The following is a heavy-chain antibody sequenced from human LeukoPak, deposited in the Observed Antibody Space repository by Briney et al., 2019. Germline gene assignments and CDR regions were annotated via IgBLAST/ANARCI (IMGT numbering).Heavy chain of an antibody. D-gene: IGHD2-2*01. CDR2: MNPNSGNT. CDR3: ARKRPAAYYYYYMDV. J-gene: IGHJ6*03. CDR1: GYTFTSYD. V-gene: IGHV1-8*03. Sequence: ASVKVSCKASGYTFTSYDINWVRQATGQGLEWMGWMNPNSGNTGYAQKFQGRVTITRNTSINTAYMELSSLRSEDTAVYYCARKRPAAYYYYYMDVWGKGTTVTVSS.